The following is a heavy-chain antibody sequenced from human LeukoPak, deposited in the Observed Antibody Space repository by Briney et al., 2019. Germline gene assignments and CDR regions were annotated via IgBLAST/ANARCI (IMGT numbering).Heavy chain of an antibody. D-gene: IGHD1-26*01. CDR2: ISYDGSNK. CDR1: GFTFSSYA. V-gene: IGHV3-30-3*01. CDR3: ARDWGRIVGAPGGY. Sequence: GGSLRLSCAASGFTFSSYAMHWVRQAPGKGLEWVAVISYDGSNKYHADSVKGRFTISRDNSKNTLYLQVNSLRAEDTAVYYCARDWGRIVGAPGGYWGQGTLVTVSS. J-gene: IGHJ4*02.